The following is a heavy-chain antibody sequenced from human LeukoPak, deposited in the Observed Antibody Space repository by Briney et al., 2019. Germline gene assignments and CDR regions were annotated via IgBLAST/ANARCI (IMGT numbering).Heavy chain of an antibody. Sequence: GGSLRLSCAGSGFTFSSYGMSWVRQAPGKGLEWVSAITDTGATTYDADSVKGRFTISRDNSRSTLYLQMNSLRAEDTALYYCAKDTSIGRYCTNGVCSPFDYWGQGTLVTVSS. D-gene: IGHD2-8*01. CDR2: ITDTGATT. CDR1: GFTFSSYG. V-gene: IGHV3-23*01. CDR3: AKDTSIGRYCTNGVCSPFDY. J-gene: IGHJ4*02.